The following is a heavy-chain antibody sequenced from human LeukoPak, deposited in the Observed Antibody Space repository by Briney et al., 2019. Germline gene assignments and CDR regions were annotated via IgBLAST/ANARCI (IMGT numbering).Heavy chain of an antibody. J-gene: IGHJ4*02. CDR2: INPSDGST. V-gene: IGHV1-46*01. CDR3: ARDLSYYYDTSGYLGGDY. Sequence: GASVKVSCKASGYTFTSYYMHWLRRAPGQGLEWMGVINPSDGSTNYAQKFQARVTMTRDMSTSTVYMELSSLRSEDTAVYYCARDLSYYYDTSGYLGGDYWGQGTLVTVSS. D-gene: IGHD3-22*01. CDR1: GYTFTSYY.